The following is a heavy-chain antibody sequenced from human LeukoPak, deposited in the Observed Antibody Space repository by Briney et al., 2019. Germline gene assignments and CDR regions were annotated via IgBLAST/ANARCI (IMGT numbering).Heavy chain of an antibody. CDR3: ARGHIDYGGKSNWFDP. V-gene: IGHV4-34*01. Sequence: SETLSLTCAVYGGSFSGYYWSWIRQPPGKGLEWIGEINHSGSTNYNPSLKSRVTISVDTSKNQFSLKLSSVTAADTAVYYCARGHIDYGGKSNWFDPWGQGTLVTVSS. CDR2: INHSGST. CDR1: GGSFSGYY. J-gene: IGHJ5*02. D-gene: IGHD4-23*01.